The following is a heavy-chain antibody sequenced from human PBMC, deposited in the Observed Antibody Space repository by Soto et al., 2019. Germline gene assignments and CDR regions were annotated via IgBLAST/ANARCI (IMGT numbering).Heavy chain of an antibody. V-gene: IGHV3-30*18. CDR2: ISYDGSDK. CDR3: AKDMGRAAAGTFDY. J-gene: IGHJ4*02. CDR1: GLTFSRSG. D-gene: IGHD6-13*01. Sequence: QEQLVESGGGVVQPGRSLRLSCAASGLTFSRSGMHWVRQAPGKGLEWVALISYDGSDKYYANSVKGRFTISRDNSKNTLYLQMNGLRPEDTAVYNCAKDMGRAAAGTFDYWGQGTLVTVSS.